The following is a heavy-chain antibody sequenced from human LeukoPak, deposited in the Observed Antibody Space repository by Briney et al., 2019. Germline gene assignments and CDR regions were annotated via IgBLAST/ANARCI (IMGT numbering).Heavy chain of an antibody. CDR1: GFTFSSYA. CDR3: AKDPRSLTGTTFFDY. J-gene: IGHJ4*02. CDR2: ISSSSSYI. D-gene: IGHD1-20*01. V-gene: IGHV3-21*04. Sequence: GGSLRLSCAASGFTFSSYAVSWVRQAPGKGLEWVSSISSSSSYIYYADSVKGRFTISRDNAKNSLYLQMNSLRAEDTAVYYCAKDPRSLTGTTFFDYWGQGTLVIVSS.